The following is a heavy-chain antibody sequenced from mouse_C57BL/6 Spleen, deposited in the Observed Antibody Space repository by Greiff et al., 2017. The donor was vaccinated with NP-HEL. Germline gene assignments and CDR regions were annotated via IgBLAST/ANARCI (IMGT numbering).Heavy chain of an antibody. D-gene: IGHD4-1*01. J-gene: IGHJ3*01. CDR1: GFNIKDDY. V-gene: IGHV14-4*01. CDR2: IDPENGDT. Sequence: VQLQQSGAELVRPGASVKLSCTASGFNIKDDYMHWVKQRPEQGLEWIGWIDPENGDTEYASKFQGKATITADTSSNTAYLQLSSLTSEDTAVYYCTTRKNWWFAYWGQGTLVTVSA. CDR3: TTRKNWWFAY.